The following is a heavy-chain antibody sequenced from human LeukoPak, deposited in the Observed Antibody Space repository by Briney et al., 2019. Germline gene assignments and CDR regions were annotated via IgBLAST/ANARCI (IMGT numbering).Heavy chain of an antibody. CDR2: ISFDGSIE. J-gene: IGHJ3*01. D-gene: IGHD6-19*01. CDR3: AKDSDIAVAGSDDALDV. V-gene: IGHV3-30*18. CDR1: GFTFSSYG. Sequence: GGSLRLSCAASGFTFSSYGMHWIRQTPGKGLEWVALISFDGSIEYYVDSVKGRFTISRDNSKNTLFLQMNSLRPEDTAVYYCAKDSDIAVAGSDDALDVWGQGTMVTVSS.